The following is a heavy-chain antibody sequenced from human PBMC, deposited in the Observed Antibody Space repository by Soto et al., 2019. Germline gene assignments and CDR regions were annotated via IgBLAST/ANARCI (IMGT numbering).Heavy chain of an antibody. J-gene: IGHJ4*02. D-gene: IGHD3-22*01. CDR3: ARAALYYYDSSGYPTTFFDY. CDR1: GGSISSYY. Sequence: SGTQSLTYTVSGGSISSYYGSWIRQPPGKGLEWIGYIYYSGSTNYNPSLKSRVTISVDTSKNQFSLKLSSVTAADTAVYYCARAALYYYDSSGYPTTFFDYWGQGTLVTVSS. CDR2: IYYSGST. V-gene: IGHV4-59*01.